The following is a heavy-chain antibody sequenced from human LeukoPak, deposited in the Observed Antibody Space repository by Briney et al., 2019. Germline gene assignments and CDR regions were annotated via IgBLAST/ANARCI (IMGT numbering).Heavy chain of an antibody. D-gene: IGHD1-1*01. CDR2: INPSGGGT. Sequence: ASVKVSCKASGYIFTSFYMHWVRQAPGQGLEWMGIINPSGGGTTYAQKFQGRVTMTRDTSTSTVYMELSSLRSEGTAVYYCTRRYLNGMDVWGQGTTVTVSS. V-gene: IGHV1-46*01. J-gene: IGHJ6*02. CDR1: GYIFTSFY. CDR3: TRRYLNGMDV.